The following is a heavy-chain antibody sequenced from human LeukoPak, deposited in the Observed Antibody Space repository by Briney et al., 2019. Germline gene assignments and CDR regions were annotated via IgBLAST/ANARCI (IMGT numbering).Heavy chain of an antibody. CDR3: ASLTATHDY. Sequence: PGRSLRLSCAASGFTFSDYTIHWVRQAPGKGLEWVAVISYHGTGQYYADSVKGRFSISRDNSKNTLYLQMNSLRAEDTAVYYCASLTATHDYWGQGTLVTVSS. D-gene: IGHD2-15*01. V-gene: IGHV3-30*04. CDR1: GFTFSDYT. CDR2: ISYHGTGQ. J-gene: IGHJ4*02.